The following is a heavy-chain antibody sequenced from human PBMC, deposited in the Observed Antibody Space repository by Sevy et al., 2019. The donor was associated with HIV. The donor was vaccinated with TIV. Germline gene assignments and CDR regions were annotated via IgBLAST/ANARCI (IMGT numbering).Heavy chain of an antibody. V-gene: IGHV3-15*01. D-gene: IGHD3-22*01. CDR2: IKSEADGGTT. CDR1: GFSFNNAW. J-gene: IGHJ5*02. CDR3: WDTNDSGPWYH. Sequence: GGSLRLSCAASGFSFNNAWMNWVRQAPGKGLEWVGRIKSEADGGTTDYAAPVKGRFIISRDDSKNTVFLQMDSLKNEDTAVYYCWDTNDSGPWYHWGQGTLVTVSS.